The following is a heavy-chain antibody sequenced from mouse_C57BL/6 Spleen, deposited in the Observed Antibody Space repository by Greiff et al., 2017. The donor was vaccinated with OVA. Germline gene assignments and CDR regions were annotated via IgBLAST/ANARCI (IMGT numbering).Heavy chain of an antibody. V-gene: IGHV1-26*01. CDR2: INPNNGGT. J-gene: IGHJ2*01. D-gene: IGHD1-1*01. CDR3: ARGSYYYGSRGYFDY. CDR1: GYTFTDYY. Sequence: EVKLQQSGPELVKPGASVKISCKASGYTFTDYYMNWVKQSHGKSLEWIGDINPNNGGTSYNQKFKGKATLTVDKSSSTAYMELRSLTSEDSAVYYCARGSYYYGSRGYFDYWGQGTTLTVSS.